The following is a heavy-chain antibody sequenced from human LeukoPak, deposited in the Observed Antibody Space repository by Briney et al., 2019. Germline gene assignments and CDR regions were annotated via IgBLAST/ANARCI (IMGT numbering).Heavy chain of an antibody. CDR1: GGTFSSYA. D-gene: IGHD3-10*01. V-gene: IGHV1-69*04. J-gene: IGHJ4*02. CDR3: ARDGRGWFGEQVY. Sequence: SVKVSCKASGGTFSSYAISWVRQAPGQGLEWMGRIIPILGIANYAQKFQGRVTITADKSTSTAYMELSSLRSEDTAVYYCARDGRGWFGEQVYWGQGTLVTVSS. CDR2: IIPILGIA.